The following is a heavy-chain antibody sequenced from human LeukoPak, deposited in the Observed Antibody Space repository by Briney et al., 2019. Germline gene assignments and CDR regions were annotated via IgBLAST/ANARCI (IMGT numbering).Heavy chain of an antibody. D-gene: IGHD2-2*01. CDR1: GFTFSSYS. Sequence: GRSLRLSCAASGFTFSSYSMNWVRQAPGKGLEWVSSISSSSSYIYYADSVKGRFTISRDNAKNSLYLQMNSLRAEDTAVYYCARVSQDIVVAPAAPTDYWGQGTLVTVSS. CDR3: ARVSQDIVVAPAAPTDY. J-gene: IGHJ4*02. V-gene: IGHV3-21*01. CDR2: ISSSSSYI.